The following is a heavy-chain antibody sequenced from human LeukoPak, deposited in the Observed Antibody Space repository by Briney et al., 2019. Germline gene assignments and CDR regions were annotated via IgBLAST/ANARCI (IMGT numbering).Heavy chain of an antibody. J-gene: IGHJ6*03. D-gene: IGHD6-13*01. Sequence: PSETLSLTCAVYGYSISSGYYWGWIRQPPGKGLEWIGSIYHSGSTYYNPSLKSRVTISVDTSKNQFSLKLSSVTAADTAVYYCARGYSSSWTTYYYYYMDVWGKGTTVTVSS. CDR2: IYHSGST. CDR1: GYSISSGYY. V-gene: IGHV4-38-2*01. CDR3: ARGYSSSWTTYYYYYMDV.